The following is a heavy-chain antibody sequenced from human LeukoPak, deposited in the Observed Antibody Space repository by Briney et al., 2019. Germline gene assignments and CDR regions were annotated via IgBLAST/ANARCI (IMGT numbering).Heavy chain of an antibody. CDR1: GFTFSSYS. CDR2: ISGSGGST. Sequence: GGPLRLSCAASGFTFSSYSMNWVRQAPGKGLEWVSGISGSGGSTYYADSVKGRFTISRDNSKNTLYLQMNSLRAEDTAVYYCAKGIVGAAGVFDIWGQGTMVIVSS. D-gene: IGHD1-26*01. CDR3: AKGIVGAAGVFDI. V-gene: IGHV3-23*01. J-gene: IGHJ3*02.